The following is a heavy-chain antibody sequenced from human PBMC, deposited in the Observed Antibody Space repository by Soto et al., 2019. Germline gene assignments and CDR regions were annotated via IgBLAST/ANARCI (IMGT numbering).Heavy chain of an antibody. CDR1: GGSISSGGYY. CDR3: AREQGDVVFGVLIGLTVDY. CDR2: IYYSGST. Sequence: QVQLQESGPGLVKPSQTLSLTCTVSGGSISSGGYYWSWIRQRPGKGLEWIGYIYYSGSTYYNPSLKSRVTISADTSKNQFSLNLSSVTAADTAMYYCAREQGDVVFGVLIGLTVDYWGQGTQVTVSS. J-gene: IGHJ4*02. D-gene: IGHD3-3*01. V-gene: IGHV4-31*03.